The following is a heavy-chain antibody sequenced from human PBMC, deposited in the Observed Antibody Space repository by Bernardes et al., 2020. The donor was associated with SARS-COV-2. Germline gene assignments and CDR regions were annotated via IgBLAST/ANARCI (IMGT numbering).Heavy chain of an antibody. J-gene: IGHJ6*03. V-gene: IGHV4-4*07. CDR1: GGSISSYY. Sequence: SETLSLTCTVSGGSISSYYWSWIRQPAGKGLEWIGRIYTSGSTNYNPSLKSRVTMSVDTSKNQFSLELSSVTAADTAVYYCARSKVVPAASRYYYYYYMDVWGKGTTVTVSS. CDR2: IYTSGST. CDR3: ARSKVVPAASRYYYYYYMDV. D-gene: IGHD2-2*01.